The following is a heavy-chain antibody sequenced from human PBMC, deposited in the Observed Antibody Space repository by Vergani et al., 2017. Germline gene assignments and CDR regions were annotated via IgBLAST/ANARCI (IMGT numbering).Heavy chain of an antibody. CDR3: ARLXGQDSSGSKYFDY. Sequence: EVQLVQSGAEVKKPGVSVKISCQFSGYRLNHYWIGWVPQLPGKGLECMGIIHPADSDTRYSPSFQGQVTISVDKSISTAYLQRSSLRASDSAMYYCARLXGQDSSGSKYFDYWGQGTLVTVSS. CDR1: GYRLNHYW. D-gene: IGHD3-22*01. CDR2: IHPADSDT. V-gene: IGHV5-51*01. J-gene: IGHJ4*02.